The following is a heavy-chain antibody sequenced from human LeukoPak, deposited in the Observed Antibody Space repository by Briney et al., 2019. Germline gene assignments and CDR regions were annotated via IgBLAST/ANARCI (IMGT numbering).Heavy chain of an antibody. J-gene: IGHJ6*03. CDR1: GFTFSSYS. CDR2: ISSSSYI. V-gene: IGHV3-21*01. CDR3: ARDGWVATIYAYYYYYYYMDV. D-gene: IGHD5-12*01. Sequence: GGSLRLSCAASGFTFSSYSMNWVRQAPGKGLEWVSSISSSSYIYYADSVKGRFTISRDNAKNSLYLQMNSLRAEDTAVYYCARDGWVATIYAYYYYYYYMDVWGKGTTVTVSS.